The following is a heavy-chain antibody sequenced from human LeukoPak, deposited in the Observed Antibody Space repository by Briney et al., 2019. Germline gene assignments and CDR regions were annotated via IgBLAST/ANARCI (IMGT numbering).Heavy chain of an antibody. CDR2: ISSGSGTI. D-gene: IGHD4-11*01. Sequence: GGSLRLSCAASGFTFSSYSMNWVRQAPGKGLEYVSYISSGSGTIYYADSVKGRFTISRDNAKNSLYLQMNSLCAEDTAVYYCARAQKYSYDAFDIWGQGTMVTVSS. V-gene: IGHV3-48*04. CDR1: GFTFSSYS. J-gene: IGHJ3*02. CDR3: ARAQKYSYDAFDI.